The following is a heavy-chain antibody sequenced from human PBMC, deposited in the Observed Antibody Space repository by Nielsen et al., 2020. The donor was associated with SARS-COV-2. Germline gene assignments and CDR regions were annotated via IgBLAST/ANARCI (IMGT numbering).Heavy chain of an antibody. CDR2: IYYSGST. J-gene: IGHJ3*02. D-gene: IGHD3-3*01. CDR1: GGSISSSSYY. Sequence: SETLSLTCTVSGGSISSSSYYWGWIRQPPGKGLEWIGSIYYSGSTYYNPSLKSRVTISVDTSKNQFSLKLSSVTAADTAVYYCARESYYDFRSGYYKDYDAFDIWGQGTMVTVSS. V-gene: IGHV4-39*07. CDR3: ARESYYDFRSGYYKDYDAFDI.